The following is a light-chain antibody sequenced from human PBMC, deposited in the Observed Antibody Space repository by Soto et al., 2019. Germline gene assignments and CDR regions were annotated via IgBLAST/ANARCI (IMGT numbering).Light chain of an antibody. CDR1: SSDMGAYNY. V-gene: IGLV2-14*01. CDR3: SSYTSSSTPWV. Sequence: QSALTQPASVSGSPGQSITISCTGTSSDMGAYNYVSWYQQHPGKAPKLMIFEVSNRPSGISNRFSGSKSGNTAFLTISGLQAEDEADYYCSSYTSSSTPWVFGGGTKLTVL. J-gene: IGLJ3*02. CDR2: EVS.